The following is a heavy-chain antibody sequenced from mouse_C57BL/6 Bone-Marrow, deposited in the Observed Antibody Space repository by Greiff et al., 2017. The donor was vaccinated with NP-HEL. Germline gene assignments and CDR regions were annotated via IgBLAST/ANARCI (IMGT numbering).Heavy chain of an antibody. J-gene: IGHJ3*01. CDR2: ISSGGSYT. CDR1: GFTFSSYG. V-gene: IGHV5-6*02. Sequence: EVKLVESGGDLVKPGGSLKLSCAASGFTFSSYGMSWVRQTPDKRLEWVATISSGGSYTYYPDSVKGRFTISRDNAKNTLYLQMSSLKSEDTAMYYCERHHYYGSSPFAYGGQGTLVTVSA. CDR3: ERHHYYGSSPFAY. D-gene: IGHD1-1*01.